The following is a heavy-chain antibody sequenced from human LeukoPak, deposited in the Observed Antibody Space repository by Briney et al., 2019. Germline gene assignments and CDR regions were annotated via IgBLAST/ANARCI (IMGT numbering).Heavy chain of an antibody. CDR2: IYHSGST. CDR3: ARHGGRYGDYPG. V-gene: IGHV4-38-2*02. J-gene: IGHJ4*02. Sequence: SETLSLTCTVSGYSIGSGYYWGWIRQPPGKGLEWIGSIYHSGSTYYNPSLKSRVTISVDTSKNQFSLKLSSVTAADTAVYYCARHGGRYGDYPGWGQGTLVTVSS. D-gene: IGHD4-17*01. CDR1: GYSIGSGYY.